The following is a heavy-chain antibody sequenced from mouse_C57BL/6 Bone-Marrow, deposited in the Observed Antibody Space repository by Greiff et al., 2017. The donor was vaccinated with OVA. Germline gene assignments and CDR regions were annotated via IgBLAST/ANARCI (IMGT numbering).Heavy chain of an antibody. V-gene: IGHV1-69*01. CDR2: IDPSDSYT. Sequence: QVQLQQPGAELVMPGASVKLSCKASGYTFTSYWMHWVKQRPGQGLEWIGEIDPSDSYTNYNQKFKGKSTLTVDKSSSTAYMQLSSLTSEDSAFYYCSTHLYYGSCPYYFDYWGQGTTLTVSS. CDR1: GYTFTSYW. D-gene: IGHD1-1*01. J-gene: IGHJ2*01. CDR3: STHLYYGSCPYYFDY.